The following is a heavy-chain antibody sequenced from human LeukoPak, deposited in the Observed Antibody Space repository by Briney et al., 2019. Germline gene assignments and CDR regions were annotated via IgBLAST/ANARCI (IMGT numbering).Heavy chain of an antibody. CDR2: INPNSGGT. V-gene: IGHV1-2*02. CDR3: ARGEDLAGGYYYYYMDV. D-gene: IGHD1-26*01. J-gene: IGHJ6*03. Sequence: ASVKVSCKPSGYTFTGYYIHWVRQAPGQGLEWMGWINPNSGGTNYAQKFQGRVTMTRDTSISTAYMELSRLRSDDTAVYYCARGEDLAGGYYYYYMDVWGKGTTVTVSS. CDR1: GYTFTGYY.